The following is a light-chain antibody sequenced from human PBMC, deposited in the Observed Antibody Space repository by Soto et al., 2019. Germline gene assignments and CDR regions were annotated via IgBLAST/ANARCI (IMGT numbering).Light chain of an antibody. V-gene: IGLV1-51*02. Sequence: QSVLTQPPSVSAAPGQKVTISCSGSSSNIGNNYVSWYQQLPGTAPKLLIYENNKRPSGIPDRFSGSKSGTSDTLGITGLQTGDEADYYCGTWDSSLSAFYVFGTGTKLTVL. CDR1: SSNIGNNY. CDR2: ENN. J-gene: IGLJ1*01. CDR3: GTWDSSLSAFYV.